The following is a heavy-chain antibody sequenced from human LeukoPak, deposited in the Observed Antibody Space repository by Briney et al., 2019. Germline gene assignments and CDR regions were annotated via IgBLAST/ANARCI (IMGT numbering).Heavy chain of an antibody. CDR1: GFTFSSDW. CDR3: ARDEVTRGAAAVYYYYYYMDV. CDR2: IKQDGSEK. J-gene: IGHJ6*03. V-gene: IGHV3-7*01. Sequence: GGSLRLSCAASGFTFSSDWMSWGRQAPGKGLGWGANIKQDGSEKYYVDSVKGRFTISRDNAKNSLYLQMNSLRAEDTAVYYCARDEVTRGAAAVYYYYYYMDVWGKGTTVTVSS. D-gene: IGHD6-13*01.